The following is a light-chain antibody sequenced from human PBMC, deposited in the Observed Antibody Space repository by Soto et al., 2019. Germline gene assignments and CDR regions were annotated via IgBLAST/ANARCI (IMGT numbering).Light chain of an antibody. CDR1: XXXXNYK. J-gene: IGLJ2*01. CDR2: VGTGGIVG. CDR3: GADHGSGSNFV. V-gene: IGLV9-49*01. Sequence: QSVLTQPPSASXSLXXXVTLTCTXXXXXXNYKVDWYQQRPGKGPRFVMRVGTGGIVGSKGDGIPDRFSVLGSGLNRYLTIKNIQEEDESDYHCGADHGSGSNFVFGGGTKLTVL.